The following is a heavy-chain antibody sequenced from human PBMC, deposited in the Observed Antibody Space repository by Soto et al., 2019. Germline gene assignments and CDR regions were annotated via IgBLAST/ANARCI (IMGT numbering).Heavy chain of an antibody. CDR1: GGSISSHY. J-gene: IGHJ4*02. V-gene: IGHV4-59*08. CDR2: IYYSGST. Sequence: QVQLQAAGPGLVKPSETLSLTCTVSGGSISSHYWSWIRQPPRNGLERIGSIYYSGSTNYNPPLTPRVTKPVDTSVNLFSLTLSSVTAAGTAVYYCARLSGRTTQDYWGQGTLVTVSS. D-gene: IGHD1-1*01. CDR3: ARLSGRTTQDY.